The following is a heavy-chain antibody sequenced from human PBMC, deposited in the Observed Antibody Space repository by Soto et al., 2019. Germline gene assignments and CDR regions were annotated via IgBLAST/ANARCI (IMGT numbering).Heavy chain of an antibody. J-gene: IGHJ4*02. V-gene: IGHV3-9*01. CDR2: ITWNSRVL. D-gene: IGHD3-3*01. CDR1: GLNFDDFA. CDR3: AKGRYDFWSPYYFDS. Sequence: SLKISCVGTGLNFDDFAMHWVRQAPGKGLEWVSGITWNSRVLAYADSVKGRFTISRDNARNSLYLQMDSLRDEDTALYYCAKGRYDFWSPYYFDSWGQGTLVTAPQ.